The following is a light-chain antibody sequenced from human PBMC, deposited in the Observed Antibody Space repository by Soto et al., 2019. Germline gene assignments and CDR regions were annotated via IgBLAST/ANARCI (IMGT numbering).Light chain of an antibody. CDR2: GAS. V-gene: IGKV3-20*01. CDR1: QTIRSNY. J-gene: IGKJ1*01. Sequence: ETVLTQSPGTLSLSPGERATLSCRASQTIRSNYLAWYRQTLGQAPRLLIYGASNRATGIADRFSGSGSGTDCTLIISRLEPEDFALYYCQQYGSSPWTFGQGTKVEIK. CDR3: QQYGSSPWT.